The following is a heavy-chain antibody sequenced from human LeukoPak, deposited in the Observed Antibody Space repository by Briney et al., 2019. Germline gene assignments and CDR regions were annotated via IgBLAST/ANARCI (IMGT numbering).Heavy chain of an antibody. J-gene: IGHJ4*02. CDR3: ARHRTIYYDNGGYWV. Sequence: PSETLSLTCTVSGGSISSYYWGWIRQPPGKGLEWIGSIYYSGSTYYNPSLKSRVTISVDTSKKQFSLKLSSVTAADTAVYYCARHRTIYYDNGGYWVWGQGTLVTVSS. D-gene: IGHD3-22*01. CDR1: GGSISSYY. CDR2: IYYSGST. V-gene: IGHV4-39*01.